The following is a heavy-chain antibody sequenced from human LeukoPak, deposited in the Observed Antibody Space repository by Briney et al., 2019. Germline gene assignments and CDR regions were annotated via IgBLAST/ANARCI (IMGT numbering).Heavy chain of an antibody. CDR2: INSDGSST. V-gene: IGHV3-74*01. D-gene: IGHD7-27*01. CDR3: ARRDRTGEDDY. J-gene: IGHJ4*02. CDR1: GFTFSGYW. Sequence: GGSLRLSCAASGFTFSGYWMHWVRQAPGKGLVWVSRINSDGSSTSYADSVKGRFTISRDNAKNTLYLQMNSLRAEDTAVYYCARRDRTGEDDYWGQGTLVTVSS.